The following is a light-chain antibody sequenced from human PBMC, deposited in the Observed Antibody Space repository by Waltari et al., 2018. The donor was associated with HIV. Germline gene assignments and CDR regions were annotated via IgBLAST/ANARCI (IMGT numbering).Light chain of an antibody. CDR2: RTN. J-gene: IGLJ2*01. CDR1: DSNIGSDS. V-gene: IGLV1-44*01. CDR3: GAWDDSLNGVG. Sequence: QSVLTQPPSASGTPGQRVIISCSGNDSNIGSDSVNWYQQFPGKAPKLLIYRTNQRPSGVPDRFSGSKSGTAASLAISGLRSAEEADYFCGAWDDSLNGVGFGGGTKLTVL.